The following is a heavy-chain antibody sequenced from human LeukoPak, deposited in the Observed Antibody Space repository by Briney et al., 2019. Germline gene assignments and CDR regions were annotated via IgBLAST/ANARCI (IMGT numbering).Heavy chain of an antibody. D-gene: IGHD6-13*01. V-gene: IGHV4-34*01. CDR1: GESFNGYY. J-gene: IGHJ4*02. CDR3: ARGSSWYDLDY. Sequence: SETLSLTCAVYGESFNGYYWSWIRQPPGKGLEWIGEINHSGSTNYNPSLKSRVTISVDTSKNQFSLKLSSVTAADTAVYYCARGSSWYDLDYWGQGTLVTVSS. CDR2: INHSGST.